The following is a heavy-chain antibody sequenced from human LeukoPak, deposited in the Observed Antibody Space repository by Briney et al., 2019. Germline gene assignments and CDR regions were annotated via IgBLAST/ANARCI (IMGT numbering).Heavy chain of an antibody. CDR1: GYTFTDYY. V-gene: IGHV1-2*02. D-gene: IGHD2/OR15-2a*01. J-gene: IGHJ3*02. CDR2: IAPNSGDT. Sequence: ASVNVSCKASGYTFTDYYMHRVRHAPGQGLEWMGWIAPNSGDTNYAQKFQGRVTMTRDTSISTAYMELSSLRSGHTPAYYCARTFYEISRAFDIWGQGTMVTVSS. CDR3: ARTFYEISRAFDI.